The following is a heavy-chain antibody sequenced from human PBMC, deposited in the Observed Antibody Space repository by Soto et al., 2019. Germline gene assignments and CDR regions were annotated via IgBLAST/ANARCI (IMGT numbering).Heavy chain of an antibody. CDR1: GYTFTSYA. CDR3: ARKTWDAFDI. J-gene: IGHJ3*02. Sequence: QVQLVQSGAEVKKPGASVKVSCTASGYTFTSYAMHWVRQAPGQRLEWMGWINAGNGNTKYSQKLQSSVTITRDTSASTAYMELSSMRSEDTAVYYCARKTWDAFDIWGQGTMVTVSS. V-gene: IGHV1-3*01. CDR2: INAGNGNT.